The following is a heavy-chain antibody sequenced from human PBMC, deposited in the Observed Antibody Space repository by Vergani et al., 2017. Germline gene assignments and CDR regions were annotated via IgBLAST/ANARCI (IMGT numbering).Heavy chain of an antibody. CDR3: SSKDIVVVPAAIKGQYYYYGMDV. V-gene: IGHV1-69*01. D-gene: IGHD2-2*02. Sequence: QVQLVQSGAEVKKPGSSVKVSCKASGGIFSSYAISWVRQAPGQGLEWMGGIIPIFGTANYAQKFQGRVTITADESTSTAYMELSILRSEDTAGDYWSSKDIVVVPAAIKGQYYYYGMDVWGQGTTVTVSS. J-gene: IGHJ6*02. CDR1: GGIFSSYA. CDR2: IIPIFGTA.